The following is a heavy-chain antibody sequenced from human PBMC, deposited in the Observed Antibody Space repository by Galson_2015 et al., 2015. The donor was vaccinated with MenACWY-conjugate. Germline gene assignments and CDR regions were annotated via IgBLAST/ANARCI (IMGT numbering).Heavy chain of an antibody. Sequence: SLRLSCAASGFTFGSYGMNWVRQAPGKGLEWVSSISSSSSYIDYADSVKDRFTISRDNAKNSLYLQMNSLRAEDTALYYCARYPEAIASAATWFDPWGQGTLVTVSS. CDR3: ARYPEAIASAATWFDP. CDR1: GFTFGSYG. D-gene: IGHD6-13*01. CDR2: ISSSSSYI. J-gene: IGHJ5*02. V-gene: IGHV3-21*01.